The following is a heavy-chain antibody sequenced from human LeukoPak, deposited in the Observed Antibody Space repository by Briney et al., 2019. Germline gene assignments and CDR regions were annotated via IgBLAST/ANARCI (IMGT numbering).Heavy chain of an antibody. J-gene: IGHJ4*02. CDR2: ISGTVGST. Sequence: GGSLRLSWAASGFTFSSYAMSWVRQAPGKGLEWVSAISGTVGSTYYADSVKGRFTISRDNSKNTLYLQMNSLRAEDTAVYYCAKDRGSIAVAGIDYWGQGTLVTVSS. V-gene: IGHV3-23*01. CDR3: AKDRGSIAVAGIDY. CDR1: GFTFSSYA. D-gene: IGHD6-19*01.